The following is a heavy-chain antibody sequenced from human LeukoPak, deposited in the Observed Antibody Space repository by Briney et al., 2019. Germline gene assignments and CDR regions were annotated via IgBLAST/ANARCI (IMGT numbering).Heavy chain of an antibody. CDR1: GGSISSYY. J-gene: IGHJ5*01. Sequence: SETLSLTCTVSGGSISSYYWSWIRQPAGKGLEWIGRIYTSGSTNYNPSLKSRVTMSVDTSKNQFSLKLSSVTAADTAVYYCARDFWNFYDSSGYYRDFDSWGQGTLVTVSS. V-gene: IGHV4-4*07. CDR3: ARDFWNFYDSSGYYRDFDS. CDR2: IYTSGST. D-gene: IGHD3-22*01.